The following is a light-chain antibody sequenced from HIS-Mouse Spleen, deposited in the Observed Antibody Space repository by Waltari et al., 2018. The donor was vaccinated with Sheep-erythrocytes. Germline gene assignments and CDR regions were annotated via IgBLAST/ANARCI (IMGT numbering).Light chain of an antibody. CDR1: SSHVGCYNY. J-gene: IGLJ1*01. CDR3: CSYAGSYNHV. Sequence: QSALTQPRSVSGSPGQSVTISCTGTSSHVGCYNYVSWYQQHPGKAPNLMIYDVSKRPSGVPDRFSGSKSGNTASLTISGLQAEDEADYYCCSYAGSYNHVFATGTKVTVL. CDR2: DVS. V-gene: IGLV2-11*01.